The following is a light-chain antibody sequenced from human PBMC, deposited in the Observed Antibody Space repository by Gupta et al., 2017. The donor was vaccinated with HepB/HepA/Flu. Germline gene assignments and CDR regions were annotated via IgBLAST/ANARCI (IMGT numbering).Light chain of an antibody. CDR2: GAS. Sequence: ETVLTQTPGILSLSPGEGATLSCKASQTVISDYVAWYQQKPGQAPRLLVYGASRRSTDMPDRFSGSGSGTDFTLTIRRLEPEDFALYYCQQDGSSPVTFGQGTRMEI. J-gene: IGKJ5*01. V-gene: IGKV3-20*01. CDR3: QQDGSSPVT. CDR1: QTVISDY.